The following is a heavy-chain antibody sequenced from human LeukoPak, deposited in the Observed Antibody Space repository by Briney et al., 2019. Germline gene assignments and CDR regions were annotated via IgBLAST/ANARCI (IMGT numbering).Heavy chain of an antibody. CDR2: IKQDGSEK. V-gene: IGHV3-7*01. CDR1: GFTFSSYW. J-gene: IGHJ4*02. CDR3: ARVLAFPSRPGSRGRNYFDY. Sequence: GGSLRLSCAASGFTFSSYWMSWVRQAPGKGPEWVANIKQDGSEKYYVDSVKGRFTISRDNAKNSLYLQMNSLRAEDTAVYYCARVLAFPSRPGSRGRNYFDYWGQGTLVTVSS. D-gene: IGHD3-10*01.